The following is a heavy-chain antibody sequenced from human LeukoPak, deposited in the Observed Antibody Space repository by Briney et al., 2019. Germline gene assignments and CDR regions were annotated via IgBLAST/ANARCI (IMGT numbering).Heavy chain of an antibody. V-gene: IGHV1-69*13. CDR2: IIPIFGTA. D-gene: IGHD3-22*01. CDR1: GGTFSSYA. CDR3: AFGYKYYYDSSGYYLDY. Sequence: SVKVSCKASGGTFSSYAISWVRQAPGQGLEWMGGIIPIFGTANYAQKFQGRVTITADESTSTAYMELSSLRSEDTAVYYRAFGYKYYYDSSGYYLDYWGQGTLVTVSS. J-gene: IGHJ4*02.